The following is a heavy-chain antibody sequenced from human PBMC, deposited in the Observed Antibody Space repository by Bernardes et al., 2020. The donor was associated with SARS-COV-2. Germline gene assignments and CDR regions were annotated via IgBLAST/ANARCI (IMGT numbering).Heavy chain of an antibody. CDR3: ARTRVRLAYCGRDCLPPPDY. J-gene: IGHJ4*02. D-gene: IGHD2-21*02. Sequence: ASVKVSCKASGYTFTGYYMHWVRQAPGQGLEWMGWINPNSGGTNYAQKFQGRVTMTRDTSISTAYMELSRLRSDDTAVYYCARTRVRLAYCGRDCLPPPDYWGQGTLVTVSS. V-gene: IGHV1-2*02. CDR2: INPNSGGT. CDR1: GYTFTGYY.